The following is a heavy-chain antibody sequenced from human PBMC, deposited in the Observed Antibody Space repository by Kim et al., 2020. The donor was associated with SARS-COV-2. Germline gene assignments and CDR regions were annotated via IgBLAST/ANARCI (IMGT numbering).Heavy chain of an antibody. Sequence: GGSLRLSCAASGFTFGDYAMHWVRQAPGKGLEWVSGISWNSGSIGYADSVKGRFTISRDNAKNSLYLQMNSLRAEDTALYYCAKGGVGFGPRAADYWGQGTLVTVSS. CDR3: AKGGVGFGPRAADY. CDR1: GFTFGDYA. J-gene: IGHJ4*02. V-gene: IGHV3-9*01. CDR2: ISWNSGSI. D-gene: IGHD2-2*03.